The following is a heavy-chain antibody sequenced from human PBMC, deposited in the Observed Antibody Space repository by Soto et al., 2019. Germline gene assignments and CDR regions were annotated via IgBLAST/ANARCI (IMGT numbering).Heavy chain of an antibody. CDR3: ARAQGSGFLVS. D-gene: IGHD3-10*01. CDR2: IYYSEST. J-gene: IGHJ4*02. V-gene: IGHV4-30-4*01. CDR1: GGSISSGDYS. Sequence: QVQLQESGPGLVKPSQTLSLTCTVSGGSISSGDYSWSWIRQPPGKGLGWIGYIYYSESTYYNPSLNSRVTISVDTSNHQFSLKLSSVTAADTAVYCCARAQGSGFLVSWGQGTLVTVSS.